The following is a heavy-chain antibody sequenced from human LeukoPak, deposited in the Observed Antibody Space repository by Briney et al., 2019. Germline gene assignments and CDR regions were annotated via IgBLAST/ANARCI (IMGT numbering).Heavy chain of an antibody. CDR2: ISGSGGST. V-gene: IGHV3-23*01. CDR3: ASGGSAVEVFFDYYYYMDV. D-gene: IGHD2-15*01. J-gene: IGHJ6*03. CDR1: EFTFNNYA. Sequence: GGSLRLSCAASEFTFNNYAMNWVRQAPGKGLEWVSAISGSGGSTYYADSVKGRFTISRDNSKNTLYLQMNSLRAEDTAVYYCASGGSAVEVFFDYYYYMDVWGKGTTVTVSS.